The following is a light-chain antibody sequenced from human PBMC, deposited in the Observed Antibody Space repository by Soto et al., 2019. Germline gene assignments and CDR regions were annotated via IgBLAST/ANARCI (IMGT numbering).Light chain of an antibody. CDR3: RSFGGSSTL. CDR1: SSDVGGSKY. Sequence: QSALTQPASVSGSPGQSITISCTGTSSDVGGSKYVYWYQQHPGEAPELMIYDVSYRPSGISNSFSGSKSGNTASLPISGLQAEDEADYFGRSFGGSSTLFGGGTKVTVL. CDR2: DVS. V-gene: IGLV2-14*01. J-gene: IGLJ2*01.